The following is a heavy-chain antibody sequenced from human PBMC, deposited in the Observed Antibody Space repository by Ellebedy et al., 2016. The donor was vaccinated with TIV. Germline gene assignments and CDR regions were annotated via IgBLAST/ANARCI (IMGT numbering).Heavy chain of an antibody. D-gene: IGHD1-26*01. CDR3: TTDVLLWWELSRVDP. J-gene: IGHJ5*02. CDR1: GFTFSNAW. Sequence: GESLKISCAASGFTFSNAWMSWVRQAPGKGLEWVGRIKTKTDGGTTDYAAPVKGRFTISRDDSKNTLFLQMNSRKTEDTAVYYCTTDVLLWWELSRVDPWGQGTLVTVSS. V-gene: IGHV3-15*01. CDR2: IKTKTDGGTT.